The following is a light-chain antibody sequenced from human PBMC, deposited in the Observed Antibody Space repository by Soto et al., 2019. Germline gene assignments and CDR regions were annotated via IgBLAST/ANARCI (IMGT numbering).Light chain of an antibody. Sequence: EIVLTQSPGTLSLSPGERATLSCRASQSVSSTYLAWYQQKPGQAPRLPIYGASSRATGIPDRFIGSGSGTDFTLTISRLEPEDFAVYYCQQYGSSPPITFGQGTRLEIK. CDR2: GAS. J-gene: IGKJ5*01. CDR1: QSVSSTY. CDR3: QQYGSSPPIT. V-gene: IGKV3-20*01.